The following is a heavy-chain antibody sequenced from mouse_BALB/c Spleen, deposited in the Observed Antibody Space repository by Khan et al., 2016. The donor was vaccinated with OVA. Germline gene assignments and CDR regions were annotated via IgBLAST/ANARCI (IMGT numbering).Heavy chain of an antibody. V-gene: IGHV3-2*02. Sequence: EVQLQESGPGLVKPSQSLSLTCTVTGYSITRDYAWNWIRQFPGNKLEWMGYISNSGSASYNPSLKSRISITRDTSKNQFFLQLNSVTPEDTATYYCASELGRYYAMDYWGQGTSVTVSS. CDR2: ISNSGSA. CDR3: ASELGRYYAMDY. CDR1: GYSITRDYA. J-gene: IGHJ4*01. D-gene: IGHD4-1*01.